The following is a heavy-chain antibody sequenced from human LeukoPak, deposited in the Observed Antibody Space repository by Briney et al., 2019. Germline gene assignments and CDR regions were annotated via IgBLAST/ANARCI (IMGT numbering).Heavy chain of an antibody. V-gene: IGHV3-7*04. Sequence: GGSLRLSCAASGFTFSNYWMSWVRQAPGKGLEWVANIKQDGSEKYYVDSVKGRFTISRDNAKNTLYLQMNSLRVEDTGIYYCTRVSSTNDYWGQGTLVTVSS. CDR1: GFTFSNYW. CDR3: TRVSSTNDY. CDR2: IKQDGSEK. D-gene: IGHD6-19*01. J-gene: IGHJ4*02.